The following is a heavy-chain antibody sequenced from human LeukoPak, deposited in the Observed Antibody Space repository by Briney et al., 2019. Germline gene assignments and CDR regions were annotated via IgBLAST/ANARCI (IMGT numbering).Heavy chain of an antibody. Sequence: KPSETLSLTCTVSDGSISNYYWSWIRQPPGKGLEWIGHIYYSGASKYNPSLKSRITISVDTSTSQFSLMLSSVTAADTAVYYCARFGITVVRGGKYYFDYWGQGTLVTVSS. D-gene: IGHD3-10*01. J-gene: IGHJ4*02. V-gene: IGHV4-59*08. CDR1: DGSISNYY. CDR3: ARFGITVVRGGKYYFDY. CDR2: IYYSGAS.